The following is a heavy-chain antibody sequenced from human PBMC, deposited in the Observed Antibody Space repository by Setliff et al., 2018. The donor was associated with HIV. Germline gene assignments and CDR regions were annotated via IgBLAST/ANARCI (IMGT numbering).Heavy chain of an antibody. CDR2: IYYSGST. V-gene: IGHV4-4*02. Sequence: SETLSLTCAVSGGSISSSNWWSWVRQPPGKGLEWIGEIYYSGSTNYNPSLKSRVTISVDKSKNQFSLNLSSVTAADTAVYYCARDLKSGSYSPGAFDIWGQGTMVTVSS. J-gene: IGHJ3*02. CDR1: GGSISSSNW. CDR3: ARDLKSGSYSPGAFDI. D-gene: IGHD3-10*01.